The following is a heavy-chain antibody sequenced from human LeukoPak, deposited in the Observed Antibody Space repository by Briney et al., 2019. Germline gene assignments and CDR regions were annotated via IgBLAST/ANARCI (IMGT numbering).Heavy chain of an antibody. V-gene: IGHV1-18*04. D-gene: IGHD5-24*01. Sequence: EASVKVSCKASGYTFTGYYMHWVRQAPGQGLEWMGWISAYNGNTNYAQKLQGRVTMTTDTSTSTAYMELRGLRSDDTAVYYCAREGRDGYNYAYWGQGTLVTVSS. CDR1: GYTFTGYY. J-gene: IGHJ4*02. CDR3: AREGRDGYNYAY. CDR2: ISAYNGNT.